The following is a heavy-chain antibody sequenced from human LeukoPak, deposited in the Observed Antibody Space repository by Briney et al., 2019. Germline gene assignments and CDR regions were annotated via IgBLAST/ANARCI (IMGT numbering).Heavy chain of an antibody. D-gene: IGHD3-22*01. J-gene: IGHJ4*02. CDR3: AKAPSWYYYDTSGYSDY. CDR2: ITGSGGGT. V-gene: IGHV3-23*01. Sequence: GGSLRLSCAASGFTFSNYAMTWVRQAPGKGLGWVSAITGSGGGTFYADSVKGRFTISRDNSKNTLYLQMSSLRAEDTALYYCAKAPSWYYYDTSGYSDYWGQGTLVTVSS. CDR1: GFTFSNYA.